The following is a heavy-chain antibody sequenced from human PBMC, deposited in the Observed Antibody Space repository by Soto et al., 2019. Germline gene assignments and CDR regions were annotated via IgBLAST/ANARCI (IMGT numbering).Heavy chain of an antibody. D-gene: IGHD4-17*01. CDR2: ISWNSGSI. J-gene: IGHJ5*02. CDR3: AKGIHLDYGANWFDP. V-gene: IGHV3-9*01. CDR1: GFTFEDYA. Sequence: EVQLVESGGGLVQPGRSLRLSCAASGFTFEDYAMHWVRQAPGKGLAWVSGISWNSGSIGYADSVKGRFTIARDNAKNYLYLHMNSLRAEATDLYYCAKGIHLDYGANWFDPWGQGTLVTVSS.